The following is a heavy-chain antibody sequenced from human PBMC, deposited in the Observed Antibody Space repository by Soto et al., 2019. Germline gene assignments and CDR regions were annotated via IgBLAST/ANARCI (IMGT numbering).Heavy chain of an antibody. J-gene: IGHJ4*02. CDR3: ARGSIYYDFWSGPPSFDY. CDR1: GYTFTSYG. D-gene: IGHD3-3*01. Sequence: GASVKVSCKASGYTFTSYGISWVRQAPGQGLEWMGWISAYNGNTNYAQKLQGRVTMTTDTSTSTAYMELRSLRSDDTAVYYCARGSIYYDFWSGPPSFDYWGQGTLVTVSS. CDR2: ISAYNGNT. V-gene: IGHV1-18*01.